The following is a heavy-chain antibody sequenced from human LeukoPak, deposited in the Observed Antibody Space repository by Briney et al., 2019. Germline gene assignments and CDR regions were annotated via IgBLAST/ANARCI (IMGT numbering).Heavy chain of an antibody. CDR3: ARAGSNTWAGWFDP. D-gene: IGHD6-13*01. V-gene: IGHV4-4*07. Sequence: SETLSLTCSVSGASISSYYWSWIRQPAGKGLEWIGRIYTSGNTNYNPSLKSRVTISVDTSNNQFSLKLSSVTTADTAVYYCARAGSNTWAGWFDPWGQGTLVTVSS. CDR1: GASISSYY. CDR2: IYTSGNT. J-gene: IGHJ5*02.